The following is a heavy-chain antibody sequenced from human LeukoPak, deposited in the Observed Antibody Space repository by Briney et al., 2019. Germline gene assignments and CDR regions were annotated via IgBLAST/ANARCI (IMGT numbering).Heavy chain of an antibody. J-gene: IGHJ4*02. CDR3: ARVDRYCSSTSCFGLDY. D-gene: IGHD2-2*01. V-gene: IGHV3-21*01. CDR2: ISSSSSYI. Sequence: GGSLRLSCAASGFTFSSYSMNWVRQAPGKGLEWVSSISSSSSYIYYADSVKGRFTISRDNAKNSLYLQMNSLRAEDTAVYYCARVDRYCSSTSCFGLDYWGQGTLVTVSS. CDR1: GFTFSSYS.